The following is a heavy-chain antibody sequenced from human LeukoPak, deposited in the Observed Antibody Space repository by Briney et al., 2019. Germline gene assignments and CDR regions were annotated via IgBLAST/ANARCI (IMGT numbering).Heavy chain of an antibody. D-gene: IGHD3-10*01. CDR2: IYTSGST. J-gene: IGHJ4*02. CDR3: ARAVDATYYYGSGSYYYFDY. Sequence: PSETLSLTCTVSGGSISSYYWSWIRQPAGKGLEWIGRIYTSGSTNYNPSLKSRVTMSVDTSKNQFSLKLSSVTAADTAVYYCARAVDATYYYGSGSYYYFDYWGQGTLVTVSS. V-gene: IGHV4-4*07. CDR1: GGSISSYY.